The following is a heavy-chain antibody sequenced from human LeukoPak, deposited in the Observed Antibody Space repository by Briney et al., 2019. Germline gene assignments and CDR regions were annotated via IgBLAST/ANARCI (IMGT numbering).Heavy chain of an antibody. V-gene: IGHV3-30*18. CDR3: AKGSGADIAATIDY. CDR1: GFTFSRYG. D-gene: IGHD5-12*01. Sequence: GGSLRLSCFGSGFTFSRYGMHWVRQPPGKGLEWLAVLSYDEKTQYYADSVRGRFTISRDNSKNTVSVQLNNLRTEDTAVYYCAKGSGADIAATIDYWGQGSLVAVSP. J-gene: IGHJ4*02. CDR2: LSYDEKTQ.